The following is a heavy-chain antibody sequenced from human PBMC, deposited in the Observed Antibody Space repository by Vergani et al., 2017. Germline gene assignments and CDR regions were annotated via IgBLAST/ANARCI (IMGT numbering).Heavy chain of an antibody. V-gene: IGHV4-4*03. CDR2: ICHTEDT. D-gene: IGHD2-2*02. CDR1: GYPISSTNC. J-gene: IGHJ4*02. Sequence: QVQLQESGPGLVKPPGTLSLPCAVSGYPISSTNCWTLVRQLPGKGLEWIWEICHTEDTKYSPSLKSRVTVSVEESRNFFSLRLNSVTAADTAVYYCATIGYRRWGYYFDYWGQGILVTVSS. CDR3: ATIGYRRWGYYFDY.